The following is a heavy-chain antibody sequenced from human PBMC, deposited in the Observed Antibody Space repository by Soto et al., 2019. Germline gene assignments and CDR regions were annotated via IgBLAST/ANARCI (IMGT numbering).Heavy chain of an antibody. Sequence: EVQLVESGGGLVQPGGSLRLSCAASGFTFSSYEMNWVRQAPGKGLEWVSYISSSGSTIYYADSVKGRFTISRDNAKHSLYLQMNSLRAEDTAVYYCARESAAAALYYFDYWGQGTLVTVSS. CDR2: ISSSGSTI. V-gene: IGHV3-48*03. CDR3: ARESAAAALYYFDY. CDR1: GFTFSSYE. D-gene: IGHD6-13*01. J-gene: IGHJ4*02.